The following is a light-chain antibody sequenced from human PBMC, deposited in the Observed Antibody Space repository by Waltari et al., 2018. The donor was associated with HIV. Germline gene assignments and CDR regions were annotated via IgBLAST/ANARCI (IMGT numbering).Light chain of an antibody. CDR2: VAS. Sequence: DIHLTQSPPFLSASIGDRVTISCRATQGINSDLAWYQQKPGKAPKLLIYVASTLRSGVPSRFSGSGYGTEFTLTISNLQPEDSATYYCQQLNSYPLTFGGGTKVETK. V-gene: IGKV1-9*01. CDR1: QGINSD. CDR3: QQLNSYPLT. J-gene: IGKJ4*01.